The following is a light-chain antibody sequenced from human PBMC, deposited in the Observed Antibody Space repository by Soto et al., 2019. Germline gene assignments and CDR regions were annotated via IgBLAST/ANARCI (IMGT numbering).Light chain of an antibody. CDR3: LLSYHGDPYV. V-gene: IGLV7-46*01. CDR2: DTD. CDR1: TGAVTSGHY. J-gene: IGLJ1*01. Sequence: QAVVTQEPSVTVSPGGTVTLTCDSSTGAVTSGHYPYWFQQKPGQAPRTLIFDTDKRHSWTPARFSGALLGGKAALTLSGAQADDEAEYYCLLSYHGDPYVFGTGTKLTVL.